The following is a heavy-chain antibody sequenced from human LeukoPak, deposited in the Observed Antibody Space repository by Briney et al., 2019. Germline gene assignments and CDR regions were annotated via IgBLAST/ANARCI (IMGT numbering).Heavy chain of an antibody. V-gene: IGHV4-39*01. CDR2: IYYSGTT. CDR3: AKMGSANFDY. Sequence: ASETLSLTCTVSGGSVSSSGYYWGWIRQPPGKGLEWIGSIYYSGTTYYNPSLKSRVTISVDTSKNQFSLKLTSVTAADTAVYYCAKMGSANFDYWGQGTLVTVSS. J-gene: IGHJ4*02. CDR1: GGSVSSSGYY. D-gene: IGHD1-26*01.